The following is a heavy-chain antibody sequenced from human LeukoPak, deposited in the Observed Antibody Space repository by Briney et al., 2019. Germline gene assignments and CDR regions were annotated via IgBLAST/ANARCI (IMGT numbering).Heavy chain of an antibody. D-gene: IGHD3-22*01. CDR2: IRYDGSNK. J-gene: IGHJ4*02. V-gene: IGHV3-30*02. CDR3: AKDHSSSGYLGMSDY. CDR1: GFTFSSYG. Sequence: PGGSLRLSCAASGFTFSSYGMHWVRQAPGKGLEWVAFIRYDGSNKYYADSEKGRFTISRDNSKNTLYLQMNSLRAEDTAVYYCAKDHSSSGYLGMSDYWGQGTLVTVSS.